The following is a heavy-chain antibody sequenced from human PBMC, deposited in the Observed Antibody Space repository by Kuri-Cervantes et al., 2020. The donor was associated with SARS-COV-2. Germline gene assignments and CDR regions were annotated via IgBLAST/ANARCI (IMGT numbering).Heavy chain of an antibody. Sequence: LRLSCTVSGVSISSGDYYWSWIRQPAGGGLEWIGRIYSNGGTNYNPSLKSRVTISADTSKNQFSLKLRSVTAADTAVYYCARLAIGDCSSTSCQSGFDPWGQGTLVTVSS. CDR2: IYSNGGT. D-gene: IGHD2-2*01. J-gene: IGHJ5*02. V-gene: IGHV4-61*02. CDR3: ARLAIGDCSSTSCQSGFDP. CDR1: GVSISSGDYY.